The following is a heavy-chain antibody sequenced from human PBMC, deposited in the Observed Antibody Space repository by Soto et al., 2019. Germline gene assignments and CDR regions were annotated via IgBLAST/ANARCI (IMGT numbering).Heavy chain of an antibody. CDR2: ISYDGSNK. J-gene: IGHJ6*02. CDR1: GFTFSSYG. V-gene: IGHV3-30*18. CDR3: AKDRGDIVVVVASTYYFYGMDV. Sequence: QVQLVESGGGVVQPGRSLRLSCAASGFTFSSYGMHWVRQAPGKGLEWVAVISYDGSNKYYADSVKGRFTISRDNSKNMLYLQRNSQRAEDKAVYYCAKDRGDIVVVVASTYYFYGMDVWGQWTTVTVSS. D-gene: IGHD2-15*01.